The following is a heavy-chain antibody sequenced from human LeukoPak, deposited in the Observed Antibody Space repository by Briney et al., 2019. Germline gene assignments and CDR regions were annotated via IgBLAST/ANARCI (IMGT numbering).Heavy chain of an antibody. V-gene: IGHV3-33*07. CDR2: IWHDGSSE. J-gene: IGHJ4*02. CDR1: GFTFSSYG. Sequence: PGGSLRLSCAASGFTFSSYGMYWVRQAPGKGLEWVAVIWHDGSSEFYADSVKGRFSISRDDSKNTLYLQMNSLRAEDTALYYCARDSRGGWSGYFDYWGQGTLVTVSS. D-gene: IGHD6-19*01. CDR3: ARDSRGGWSGYFDY.